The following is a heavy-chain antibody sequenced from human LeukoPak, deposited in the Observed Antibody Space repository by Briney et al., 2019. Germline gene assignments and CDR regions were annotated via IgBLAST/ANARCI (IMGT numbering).Heavy chain of an antibody. CDR3: ARVAGKRGSYPLFDY. CDR2: IYYSGST. J-gene: IGHJ4*02. V-gene: IGHV4-59*01. CDR1: GGSISSYY. D-gene: IGHD1-26*01. Sequence: PSETLSLTCTVSGGSISSYYWSWIRQPPGKGLEWIGYIYYSGSTNYNPSLKSRVTISVDTSKNQFSLKLSSVTAADTAVYYCARVAGKRGSYPLFDYWGQGTLVTVSS.